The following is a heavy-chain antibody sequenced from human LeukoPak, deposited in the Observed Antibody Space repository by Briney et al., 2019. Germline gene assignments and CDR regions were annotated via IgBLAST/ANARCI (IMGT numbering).Heavy chain of an antibody. D-gene: IGHD1-26*01. Sequence: ALVKVSCKASGGTFSSYAISWVRQAPGQGLEWMGGIIPIFGTANYAQKFQGRVTITADESTSTAYMELSSLRSEDTAVYYCARVLWELLNTHQNWFDPWGQGTLVTVSS. V-gene: IGHV1-69*01. CDR1: GGTFSSYA. J-gene: IGHJ5*02. CDR2: IIPIFGTA. CDR3: ARVLWELLNTHQNWFDP.